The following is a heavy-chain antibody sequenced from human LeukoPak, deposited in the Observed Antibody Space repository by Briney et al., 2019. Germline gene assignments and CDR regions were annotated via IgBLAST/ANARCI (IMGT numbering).Heavy chain of an antibody. D-gene: IGHD3-10*01. CDR2: IEPEDCDT. Sequence: KISCKASGYTFSDHTMHWVRQAPGEGLEWMGRIEPEDCDTSSGENFHGRVIITADTSTNTAYMELCSLRSEDTAVDYCATDRIDYGSGRRCYMDGWGKGTTVTVSS. J-gene: IGHJ6*03. CDR1: GYTFSDHT. CDR3: ATDRIDYGSGRRCYMDG. V-gene: IGHV1-69-2*01.